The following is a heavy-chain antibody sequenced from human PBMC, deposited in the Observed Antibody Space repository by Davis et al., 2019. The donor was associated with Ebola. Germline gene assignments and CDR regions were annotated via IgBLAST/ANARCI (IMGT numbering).Heavy chain of an antibody. J-gene: IGHJ3*02. CDR3: ARGYCSSTSCYIDTDAFDI. V-gene: IGHV4-34*01. Sequence: MPSETLSLTCAVYGGSFRGYYWSWIRQPPGKGLEWIGEINHSGSTNYNPSLKSRVTISVDTSKNQFSLKLSSVTAADTAVYYCARGYCSSTSCYIDTDAFDIWGQGTMVTVSS. CDR1: GGSFRGYY. CDR2: INHSGST. D-gene: IGHD2-2*02.